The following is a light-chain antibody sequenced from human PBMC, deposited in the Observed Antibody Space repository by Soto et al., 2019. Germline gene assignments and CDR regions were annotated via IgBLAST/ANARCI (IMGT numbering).Light chain of an antibody. Sequence: DIQMTQSPSTLSASVGDRVTITCRASQSISSRLAWYQQKPGKAPKLLIYKASSLEGGVPSRFSGSGSGTEFTLTISSRQPDDCATYYCQQYNSYSWTFGQGTKVEIK. J-gene: IGKJ1*01. CDR1: QSISSR. CDR3: QQYNSYSWT. CDR2: KAS. V-gene: IGKV1-5*03.